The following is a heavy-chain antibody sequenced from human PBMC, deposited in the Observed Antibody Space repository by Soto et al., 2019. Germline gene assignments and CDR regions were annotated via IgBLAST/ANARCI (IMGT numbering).Heavy chain of an antibody. CDR2: IYYSGST. Sequence: QVQLQESGPGLVKPSETLSLTCTVSGGSISSYYWSWIRQPPGKGLEWIGYIYYSGSTNYNPSLKSRVTISVDTSKNQFSLKLSSVTAADTAVYYCASLGGVSYYYYYMDVWGKGTTVTVSS. CDR1: GGSISSYY. CDR3: ASLGGVSYYYYYMDV. V-gene: IGHV4-59*08. D-gene: IGHD3-16*02. J-gene: IGHJ6*03.